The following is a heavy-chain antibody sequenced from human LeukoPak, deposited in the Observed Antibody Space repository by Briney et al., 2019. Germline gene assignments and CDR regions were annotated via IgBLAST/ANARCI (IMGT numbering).Heavy chain of an antibody. D-gene: IGHD1-26*01. CDR3: ARLSETDY. J-gene: IGHJ4*02. CDR2: ISSGASTI. V-gene: IGHV3-48*03. Sequence: GLEWVSYISSGASTIYYADSVKVRFTISRDNAKNSLYLQMNSLRAEDTAVYYCARLSETDYWGQGTLVTVSS.